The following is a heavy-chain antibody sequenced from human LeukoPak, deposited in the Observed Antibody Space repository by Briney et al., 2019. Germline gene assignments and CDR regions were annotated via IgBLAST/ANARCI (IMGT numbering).Heavy chain of an antibody. CDR1: GFTFDDYA. J-gene: IGHJ6*02. CDR2: ISWNSGSI. CDR3: AKDIGLYYYYGMDV. V-gene: IGHV3-9*01. Sequence: GGSLRLSCAASGFTFDDYAMHWVRQAPGKGLEWVSGISWNSGSIGYADSVKGRFTISRDNAKNSLYLQMNSLRAEDTALYYCAKDIGLYYYYGMDVWDQGTTVTVSS.